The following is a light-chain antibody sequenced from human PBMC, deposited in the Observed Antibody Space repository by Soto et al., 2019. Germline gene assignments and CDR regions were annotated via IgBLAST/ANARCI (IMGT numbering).Light chain of an antibody. Sequence: EIVLTQSTGTLSLSPGERATLSCRASQSISSNYLAWYQQKPGQALRLLIYGASNRATGIPDRFSGSESGTDLNLTISRLEPEDFAVYVCQQYAVSPWTFGQGNKVEI. V-gene: IGKV3-20*01. J-gene: IGKJ1*01. CDR3: QQYAVSPWT. CDR1: QSISSNY. CDR2: GAS.